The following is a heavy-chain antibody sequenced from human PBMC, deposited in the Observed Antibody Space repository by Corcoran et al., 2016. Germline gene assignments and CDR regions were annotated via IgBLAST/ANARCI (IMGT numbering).Heavy chain of an antibody. J-gene: IGHJ4*02. Sequence: EVQLVESGGGLVKPGGSLRLSCAASGFTFSNAWMNWVRQAPGKGLEWVGRIKSKTDGGTTDYAAPVKGRFTISRDDSKNTLYLQMNSLKTEDTAVYYCTREKDYYDSSGYYYVFDYWGQGTLVTVSS. D-gene: IGHD3-22*01. CDR3: TREKDYYDSSGYYYVFDY. V-gene: IGHV3-15*07. CDR2: IKSKTDGGTT. CDR1: GFTFSNAW.